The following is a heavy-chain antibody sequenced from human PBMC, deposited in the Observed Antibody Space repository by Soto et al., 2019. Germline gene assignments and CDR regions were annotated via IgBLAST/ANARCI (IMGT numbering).Heavy chain of an antibody. CDR2: MYSSGGT. CDR3: ARGQRFSGWFGH. Sequence: SLTCIGSGGDINSYYWTLIRQPAGKGLEWIGRMYSSGGTKYNPSLQSRVTMSLDTSKNQFSLTLTSVTAADTAVYYCARGQRFSGWFGHLGKGTLVTFSA. V-gene: IGHV4-4*07. J-gene: IGHJ1*01. D-gene: IGHD3-10*01. CDR1: GGDINSYY.